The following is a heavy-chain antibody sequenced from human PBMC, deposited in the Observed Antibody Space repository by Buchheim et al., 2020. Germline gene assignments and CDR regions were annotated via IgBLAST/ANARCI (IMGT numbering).Heavy chain of an antibody. D-gene: IGHD3-16*01. Sequence: EVQLVESGGGLVQPGGSLRLSCAASGFTFSSYDMNWVRQGTEKGLEWVSAISTAGDTYYLGSVKGRFNISRENAKNSLYLQMNSLRDGDTAVYYCVRDGGPWGQG. CDR3: VRDGGP. CDR1: GFTFSSYD. V-gene: IGHV3-13*01. J-gene: IGHJ5*02. CDR2: ISTAGDT.